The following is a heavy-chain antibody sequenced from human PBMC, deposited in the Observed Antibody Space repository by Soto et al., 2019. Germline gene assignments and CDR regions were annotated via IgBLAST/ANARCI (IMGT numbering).Heavy chain of an antibody. CDR2: IYYSGST. Sequence: SETLSLTCTVSGGSISSYYWSWIRQPPGKGLEWIGYIYYSGSTNCNPSLKSRVTISVDTSKNQFSLKLSSVTAADTAVYYCAREAGDYVWGSYRSPSYGMDVWGQGTTVTVSS. CDR3: AREAGDYVWGSYRSPSYGMDV. V-gene: IGHV4-59*01. CDR1: GGSISSYY. J-gene: IGHJ6*02. D-gene: IGHD3-16*02.